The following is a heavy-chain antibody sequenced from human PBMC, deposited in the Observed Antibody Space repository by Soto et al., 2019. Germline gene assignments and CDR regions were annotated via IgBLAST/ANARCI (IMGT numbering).Heavy chain of an antibody. D-gene: IGHD3-10*01. J-gene: IGHJ6*03. CDR2: IKSKTDGGAT. CDR3: TTVTAGSFPYYYYYMDV. Sequence: GGSLRLSCAASGFTFSNAWMSWVRQAPGKGLEWVGRIKSKTDGGATDYAAPVKGRFTISRDDSKNTLYLQMNSLKTEDTAVYYCTTVTAGSFPYYYYYMDVWGKGTTVTVSS. V-gene: IGHV3-15*01. CDR1: GFTFSNAW.